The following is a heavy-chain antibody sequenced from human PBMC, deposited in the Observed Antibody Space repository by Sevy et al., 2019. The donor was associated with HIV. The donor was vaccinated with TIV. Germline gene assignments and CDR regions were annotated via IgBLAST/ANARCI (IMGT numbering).Heavy chain of an antibody. V-gene: IGHV3-23*01. J-gene: IGHJ5*02. CDR1: GFTFSSYA. Sequence: GGSLRLSCAASGFTFSSYAMSWVRQAPRKGLEWVSAISGSGGSTYYADSVKGRFTISRDNSKNTLYLQMNSLRAEDTAVYYCAKNPRIAVAVNWFDPWGQGTLVTVSS. CDR2: ISGSGGST. D-gene: IGHD6-19*01. CDR3: AKNPRIAVAVNWFDP.